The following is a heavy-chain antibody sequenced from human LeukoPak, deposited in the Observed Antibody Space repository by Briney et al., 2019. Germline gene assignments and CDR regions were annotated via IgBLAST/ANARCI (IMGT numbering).Heavy chain of an antibody. Sequence: GGSMRPSCAASGFCFSSYSMSWVRQAAGRGLEWVSYIRSSSSTIYYADSVKGRFTNSRDNAKNSLYLQMNSLRDEDTAVYYCARAGSRYYGSGSGFYFDYWGQGTLVTVSS. CDR3: ARAGSRYYGSGSGFYFDY. J-gene: IGHJ4*02. V-gene: IGHV3-48*02. D-gene: IGHD3-10*01. CDR1: GFCFSSYS. CDR2: IRSSSSTI.